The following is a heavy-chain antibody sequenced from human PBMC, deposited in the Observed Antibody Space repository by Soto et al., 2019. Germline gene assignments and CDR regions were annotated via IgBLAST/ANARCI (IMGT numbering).Heavy chain of an antibody. CDR2: INPYNGNT. J-gene: IGHJ4*02. Sequence: QVQLVQSGAEVKKPGASVKVSCKASGYTFTSYGISWVRQAPGQGLEWMGWINPYNGNTNYAQKLQGRVTMTTDTSTTPAYLALRSLRSAATAVYSCASAWLGIAYWGQGTLVTVSS. CDR1: GYTFTSYG. V-gene: IGHV1-18*01. CDR3: ASAWLGIAY. D-gene: IGHD3-10*01.